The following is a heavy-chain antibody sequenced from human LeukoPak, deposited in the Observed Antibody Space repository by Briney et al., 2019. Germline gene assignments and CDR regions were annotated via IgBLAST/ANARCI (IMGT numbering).Heavy chain of an antibody. CDR1: GFTVSTNY. D-gene: IGHD5-18*01. J-gene: IGHJ6*02. CDR3: ARGGYAHYYGMDV. V-gene: IGHV3-53*01. CDR2: IYSGGTT. Sequence: GGSLRLSCAASGFTVSTNYMSWVRQAPGKGLEWVSVIYSGGTTNYADSVKGRFTISRDNSKNTVYLQMNSLRAEGTAVYYCARGGYAHYYGMDVWGQGTTVTVSS.